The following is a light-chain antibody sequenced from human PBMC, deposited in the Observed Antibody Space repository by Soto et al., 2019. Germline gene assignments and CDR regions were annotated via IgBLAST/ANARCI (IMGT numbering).Light chain of an antibody. CDR3: QQYLRYPVT. J-gene: IGKJ4*01. CDR1: QSILHSSNNKNY. V-gene: IGKV4-1*01. CDR2: WAS. Sequence: DIVMTQSPDSLAVSLGERATINCKSSQSILHSSNNKNYLAWYQQKPGQPPNLLIYWASTRESGVPDLFSGSGSGTDFTLIISIMQAEDAAIYYVQQYLRYPVTFGGGTKVEIK.